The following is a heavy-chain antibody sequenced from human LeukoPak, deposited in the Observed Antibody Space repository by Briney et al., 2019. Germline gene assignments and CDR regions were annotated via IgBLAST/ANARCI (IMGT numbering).Heavy chain of an antibody. J-gene: IGHJ4*02. CDR3: VRELAY. Sequence: GGPLRLSCAASGFTFTTYMMNWVRQTPGKGLEWVSYISSDGGAIYYADSVKGRFTISRDNAQTSLYLQMNNLRAEDTAVYYCVRELAYWGQGALVTVSS. V-gene: IGHV3-48*01. CDR2: ISSDGGAI. CDR1: GFTFTTYM.